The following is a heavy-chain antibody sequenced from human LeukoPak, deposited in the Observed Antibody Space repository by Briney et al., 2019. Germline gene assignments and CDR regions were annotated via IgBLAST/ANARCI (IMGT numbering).Heavy chain of an antibody. CDR2: IYPGDSDT. CDR3: ARHSGGDHAPFGY. Sequence: GESLKISCQGSGYSFPSYWIGWVRQKPGRGPEWMGIIYPGDSDTRYSPSFQGQVTISADKSISTAYLQWSSLEASDTAMYYCARHSGGDHAPFGYWGQGTLVTVSS. D-gene: IGHD4-17*01. J-gene: IGHJ4*02. CDR1: GYSFPSYW. V-gene: IGHV5-51*01.